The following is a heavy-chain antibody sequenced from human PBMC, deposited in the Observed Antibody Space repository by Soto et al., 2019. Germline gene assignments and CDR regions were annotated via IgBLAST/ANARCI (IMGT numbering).Heavy chain of an antibody. J-gene: IGHJ4*02. CDR3: ARESEDLTSNFDY. CDR1: GFSFSDYF. CDR2: INPSGDSR. Sequence: ASVQVSCKASGFSFSDYFMHWVRQAPGQGLEWMGIINPSGDSRNYAQKFQGRFTVSRDNAKNSVYLDMNSLSAEDTAVYYCARESEDLTSNFDYWGQGTLVTVSS. V-gene: IGHV1-46*01.